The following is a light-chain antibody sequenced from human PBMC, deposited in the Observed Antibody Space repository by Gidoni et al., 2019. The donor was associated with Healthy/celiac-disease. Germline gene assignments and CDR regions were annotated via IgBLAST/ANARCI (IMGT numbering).Light chain of an antibody. V-gene: IGLV3-1*01. J-gene: IGLJ2*01. CDR1: KLGDKY. Sequence: SYELTQPPSVSVSPGQTASIPCSGDKLGDKYACWYQQKPGQSPVLVIYQDSKRPSGIPERFSGSNSGHTATLTISGTQAMDEADYYCQAWDSSTVVFGGGTKLTVL. CDR2: QDS. CDR3: QAWDSSTVV.